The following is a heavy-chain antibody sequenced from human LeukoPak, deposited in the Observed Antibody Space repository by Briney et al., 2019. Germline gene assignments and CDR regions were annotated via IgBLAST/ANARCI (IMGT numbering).Heavy chain of an antibody. CDR3: AKTLTTVTILDAFDI. J-gene: IGHJ3*02. CDR2: ISGTGGTT. Sequence: GGSLRLSCAASGFTFSNYAMTWVRQVPGKGLEWVSGISGTGGTTNYADSVKGRFTISRDNSKNTLYLQMSSLRAKDMAVYYCAKTLTTVTILDAFDIWGQGTMVTVSS. V-gene: IGHV3-23*01. D-gene: IGHD4-17*01. CDR1: GFTFSNYA.